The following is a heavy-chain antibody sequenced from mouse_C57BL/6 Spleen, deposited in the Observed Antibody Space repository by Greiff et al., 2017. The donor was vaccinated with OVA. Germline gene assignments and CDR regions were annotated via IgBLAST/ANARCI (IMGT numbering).Heavy chain of an antibody. CDR1: GYTFTDYE. CDR2: IDPETGGT. Sequence: VQLQQSGAELVRPGASVTLSCKASGYTFTDYEMHWVKQTPVHGLEWIGAIDPETGGTAYNQKFKGKAILTADKSSSTAYMELRSLTSEDSAVYDCTREGVPSAWFAYWGQGTLVTVSA. CDR3: TREGVPSAWFAY. V-gene: IGHV1-15*01. J-gene: IGHJ3*01. D-gene: IGHD2-14*01.